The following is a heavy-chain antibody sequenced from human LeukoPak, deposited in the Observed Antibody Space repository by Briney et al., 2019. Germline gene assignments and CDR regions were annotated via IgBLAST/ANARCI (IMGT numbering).Heavy chain of an antibody. Sequence: SVKVSCKASGGTFSSYAISWVRQAPGQGLEWMGGIIPIFGTANYAQKFQGRVTITADESTSTAYMELSSLRSEDTAVYYCARGGSIFYYMDVWGKGTTVTVSS. V-gene: IGHV1-69*13. D-gene: IGHD2-2*01. CDR2: IIPIFGTA. CDR3: ARGGSIFYYMDV. J-gene: IGHJ6*03. CDR1: GGTFSSYA.